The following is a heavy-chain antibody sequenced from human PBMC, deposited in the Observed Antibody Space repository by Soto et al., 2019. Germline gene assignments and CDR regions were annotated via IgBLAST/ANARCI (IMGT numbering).Heavy chain of an antibody. CDR2: INPSGGRT. Sequence: QVQLVQSGAEVKKPGASVKVSCKASGYTFTNYYVHWVRQAPGQGLEWMGVINPSGGRTSYAQNFQGRVTMTRDTSTSTGFMELSSLRSDDTAIYYCAGGPHITTDGHTFDIWGQGRMVTVS. CDR1: GYTFTNYY. CDR3: AGGPHITTDGHTFDI. J-gene: IGHJ3*02. D-gene: IGHD3-22*01. V-gene: IGHV1-46*01.